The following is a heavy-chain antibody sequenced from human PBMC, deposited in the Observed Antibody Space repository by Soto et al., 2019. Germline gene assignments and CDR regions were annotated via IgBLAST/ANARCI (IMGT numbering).Heavy chain of an antibody. D-gene: IGHD5-12*01. CDR1: GYSFTTFW. J-gene: IGHJ4*02. Sequence: VESLKISCEASGYSFTTFWVGWVRQTPGKGLEWMGIIWPDDSDTRYSPSFQGQVTISADKSINTAYLQWSSLKASDTAMYYCVRHVNGYNPLDHWGQGTLVIVSS. CDR2: IWPDDSDT. V-gene: IGHV5-51*01. CDR3: VRHVNGYNPLDH.